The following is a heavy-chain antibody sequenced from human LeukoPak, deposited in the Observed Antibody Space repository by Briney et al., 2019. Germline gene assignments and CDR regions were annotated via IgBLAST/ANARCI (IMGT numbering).Heavy chain of an antibody. CDR3: AKQAYDSPRTDFDY. Sequence: HPGESLKISCAASGSTFSRYAMSWVRQAPGKGLEWVSGVSTSGGSTYYADSVKGRFTISRDNSKNTLHLQMNSLRAEDTAIYYCAKQAYDSPRTDFDYWGQGTLVTVSS. D-gene: IGHD3-22*01. V-gene: IGHV3-23*01. CDR1: GSTFSRYA. J-gene: IGHJ4*02. CDR2: VSTSGGST.